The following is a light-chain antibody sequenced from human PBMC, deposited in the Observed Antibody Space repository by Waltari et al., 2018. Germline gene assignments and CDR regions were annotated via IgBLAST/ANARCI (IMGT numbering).Light chain of an antibody. CDR2: DAS. CDR1: PSVRRS. Sequence: EIVLTQSPATLSLSPGERATLSCRASPSVRRSLAWCPQKPGQSPRLLIYDASNRAPGIPARFSGSGSGTDFTLTISSLEPEDFAVYYCQHRGHWPPDATFGPGTKVDIK. J-gene: IGKJ3*01. V-gene: IGKV3-11*01. CDR3: QHRGHWPPDAT.